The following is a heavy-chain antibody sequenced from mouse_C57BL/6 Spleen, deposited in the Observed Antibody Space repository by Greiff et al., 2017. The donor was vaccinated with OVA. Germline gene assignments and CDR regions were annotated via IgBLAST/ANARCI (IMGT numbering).Heavy chain of an antibody. Sequence: QVQLQQPGAELVKPGASVKLSCKASGYTFTSYWMHWVKQRPGQGLEWIGVIHPNSGSTNYNEKFKSKATLTVDKSSSTAYMQLSSLTSEDSAVYYCAYSKGDAMDYWGQGTSVTVSS. D-gene: IGHD2-5*01. CDR2: IHPNSGST. CDR3: AYSKGDAMDY. V-gene: IGHV1-64*01. J-gene: IGHJ4*01. CDR1: GYTFTSYW.